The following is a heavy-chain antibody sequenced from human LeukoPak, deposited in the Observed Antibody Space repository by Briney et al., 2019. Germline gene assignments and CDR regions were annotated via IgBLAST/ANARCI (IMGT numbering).Heavy chain of an antibody. CDR2: INPTSGGT. CDR1: GYTFTGYY. J-gene: IGHJ4*02. Sequence: GASVKVSCKASGYTFTGYYMHWVRQAPGQGFEWMGWINPTSGGTNYAQKFQGRVTMTRDTSISTAYMELSRLRSDDTAVYYCARAGKYYYDSSGYYHFAYCGQGTLVTVSS. CDR3: ARAGKYYYDSSGYYHFAY. D-gene: IGHD3-22*01. V-gene: IGHV1-2*02.